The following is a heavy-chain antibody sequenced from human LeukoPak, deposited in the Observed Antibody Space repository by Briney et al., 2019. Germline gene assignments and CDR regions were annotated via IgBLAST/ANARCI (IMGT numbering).Heavy chain of an antibody. CDR2: IWYDGSNK. CDR3: AKSVLLEWLFFDY. D-gene: IGHD3-3*01. V-gene: IGHV3-33*06. J-gene: IGHJ4*02. Sequence: GGSLRLSCAASGFTFSSYGMHWVRQAPGKGLEWVAVIWYDGSNKYYADSVKGRFTISRDNSKNTLYLQMNSLRAEDTAVYYCAKSVLLEWLFFDYWGQGTLVTVSS. CDR1: GFTFSSYG.